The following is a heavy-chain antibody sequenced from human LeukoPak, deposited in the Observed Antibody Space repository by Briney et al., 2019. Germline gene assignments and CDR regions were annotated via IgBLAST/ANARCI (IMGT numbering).Heavy chain of an antibody. D-gene: IGHD2-2*01. Sequence: ASVKVSCKASGYTFTGYYMHWVRQAPGQGLEWMGWINPNSGGTNYAQKFQGRVTMTRDTSISTAYMELSRLRSDDTAVYYCARFLSYLHFVVVPDAIDYFDYWGQGTLVTDSS. CDR2: INPNSGGT. CDR1: GYTFTGYY. V-gene: IGHV1-2*02. CDR3: ARFLSYLHFVVVPDAIDYFDY. J-gene: IGHJ4*02.